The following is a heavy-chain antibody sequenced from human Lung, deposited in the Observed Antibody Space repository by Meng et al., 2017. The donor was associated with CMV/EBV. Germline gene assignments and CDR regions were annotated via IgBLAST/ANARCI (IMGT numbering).Heavy chain of an antibody. V-gene: IGHV1-18*01. CDR3: ARAGYSDAPAPVE. J-gene: IGHJ4*02. CDR2: ISAYNGNT. CDR1: GYTFNSYG. Sequence: ASVKVSXKASGYTFNSYGISWVRQAPGQGLEWVGWISAYNGNTNFAEQFKGSVTMTTDTSTTTAYLELRSLRSDDTAVYYCARAGYSDAPAPVEWGQGTPVTFSS. D-gene: IGHD5-18*01.